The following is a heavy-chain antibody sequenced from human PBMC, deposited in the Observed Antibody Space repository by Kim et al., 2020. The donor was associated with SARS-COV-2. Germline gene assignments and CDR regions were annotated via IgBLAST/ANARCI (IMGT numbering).Heavy chain of an antibody. J-gene: IGHJ4*01. CDR2: INHSGST. Sequence: SETLSLTCAVYGGSFSGYYWSWIRQPPGKGLEWIGEINHSGSTNYNPSLKSRVTISVDTSKNQFSLKLSSVTAADTAVYYCARATVTGVTTRVPGFDYWG. V-gene: IGHV4-34*01. CDR1: GGSFSGYY. CDR3: ARATVTGVTTRVPGFDY. D-gene: IGHD4-17*01.